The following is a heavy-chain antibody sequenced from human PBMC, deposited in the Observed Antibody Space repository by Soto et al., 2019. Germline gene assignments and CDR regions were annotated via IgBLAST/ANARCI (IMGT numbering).Heavy chain of an antibody. CDR1: GYTFTGYY. J-gene: IGHJ6*02. D-gene: IGHD2-2*01. CDR2: INPNSGGT. Sequence: ASVKVSCKASGYTFTGYYMHWVRQAPGQGLEWMGWINPNSGGTNYAQKFQGWVTMTRDTSISTAYMELSRLRSDDTAVYYCARGPLPAEIVVVPAAAPIVEKYYYYYYGMDVWGQGTTVTVSS. CDR3: ARGPLPAEIVVVPAAAPIVEKYYYYYYGMDV. V-gene: IGHV1-2*04.